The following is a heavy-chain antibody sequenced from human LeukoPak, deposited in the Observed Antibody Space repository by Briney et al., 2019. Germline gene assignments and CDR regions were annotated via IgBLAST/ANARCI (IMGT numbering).Heavy chain of an antibody. D-gene: IGHD2-21*02. V-gene: IGHV1-69*05. Sequence: SVKVSCKASGGTFSSYAISWVRQAPGQGLEWMGGIIPIFGTAIYAQKFQGRVTITTDESTSTAYMELSSLRSEDTAVYYCARDVTSIVVVTANYGDQIGDAFDIWGQGTMVTVSS. CDR1: GGTFSSYA. J-gene: IGHJ3*02. CDR2: IIPIFGTA. CDR3: ARDVTSIVVVTANYGDQIGDAFDI.